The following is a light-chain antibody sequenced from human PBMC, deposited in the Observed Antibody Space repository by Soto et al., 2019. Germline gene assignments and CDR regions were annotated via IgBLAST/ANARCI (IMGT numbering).Light chain of an antibody. CDR2: GAS. V-gene: IGKV3-15*01. J-gene: IGKJ1*01. CDR3: QQYNNWPWT. CDR1: QSVSSK. Sequence: EIVLPQSPATLSVSPGDNATLSGMASQSVSSKLAWYQQNPGQAPRLLIYGASTRATGIPARFSGSGSETQFTLTISSLQSEDFAVYYCQQYNNWPWTFGQGTKVDIK.